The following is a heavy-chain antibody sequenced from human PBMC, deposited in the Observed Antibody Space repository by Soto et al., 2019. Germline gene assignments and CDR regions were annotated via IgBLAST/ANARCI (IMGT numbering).Heavy chain of an antibody. CDR2: ISGNGANT. D-gene: IGHD6-19*01. V-gene: IGHV3-23*01. J-gene: IGHJ4*02. CDR1: VFTFINYS. Sequence: PGGSLRLSCAASVFTFINYSMSWVRQAPGEGLEWVSTISGNGANTHYADSVKGRFSISRDNSKNTLYIQMNRMRAEDTAVYYGAKDYGSSLYFFEYWGQGALVTVSS. CDR3: AKDYGSSLYFFEY.